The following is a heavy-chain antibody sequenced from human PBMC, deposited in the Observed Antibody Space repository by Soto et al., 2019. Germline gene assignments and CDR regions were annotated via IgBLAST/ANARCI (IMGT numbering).Heavy chain of an antibody. Sequence: ASVKVSCKASGHTFTSYAMHWVRQAPGQRLEWMGWINAGNGNTKYSQKFQGRVTITRDTSASTAYMELSSLRSEDTAVYYCARAARDYGGNNWFDHWGQGTLVTVSS. J-gene: IGHJ5*02. CDR1: GHTFTSYA. CDR3: ARAARDYGGNNWFDH. V-gene: IGHV1-3*01. CDR2: INAGNGNT. D-gene: IGHD4-17*01.